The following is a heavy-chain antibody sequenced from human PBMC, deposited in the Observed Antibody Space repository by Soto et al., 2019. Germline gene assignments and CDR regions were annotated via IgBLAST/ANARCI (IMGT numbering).Heavy chain of an antibody. CDR2: IYHSGST. D-gene: IGHD1-7*01. Sequence: TLSLTCAVSGGSISSSNWWSWVRQPPGKGLEWIGEIYHSGSTNYSPSLKSRVTISVDKSKNQFSLKLSSVTAADTAVYYCARSSTGTTWYFDYWGQGTLVTVS. V-gene: IGHV4-4*02. J-gene: IGHJ4*02. CDR1: GGSISSSNW. CDR3: ARSSTGTTWYFDY.